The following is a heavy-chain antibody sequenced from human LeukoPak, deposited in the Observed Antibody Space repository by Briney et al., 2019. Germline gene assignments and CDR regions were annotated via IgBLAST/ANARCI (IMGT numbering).Heavy chain of an antibody. CDR2: ISAYNGNT. Sequence: ASVKVSCKASGYTFTSYGISWVRQAPGQGLEWMGWISAYNGNTNYAQKFQGRVTMTRDTSISTAYMELSRLRSDDTAVYYCARLLGSSGWYGGNWFDPWGQGTLVTVSS. CDR3: ARLLGSSGWYGGNWFDP. J-gene: IGHJ5*02. D-gene: IGHD6-19*01. CDR1: GYTFTSYG. V-gene: IGHV1-18*01.